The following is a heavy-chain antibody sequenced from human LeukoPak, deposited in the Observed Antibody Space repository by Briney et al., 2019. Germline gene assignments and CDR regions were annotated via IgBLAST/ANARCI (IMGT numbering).Heavy chain of an antibody. V-gene: IGHV4-59*11. CDR1: VDSFSSHY. D-gene: IGHD4-17*01. J-gene: IGHJ3*02. CDR2: ISYIGST. CDR3: ARDLVTVTKGFDI. Sequence: SETLSLTCAVSVDSFSSHYWTWIRQPPGKGLEWIGYISYIGSTNYNPSLKSRVTISIDTSKNQFSLKLTSVTAADTSVYYCARDLVTVTKGFDIWGQGTMVSVSS.